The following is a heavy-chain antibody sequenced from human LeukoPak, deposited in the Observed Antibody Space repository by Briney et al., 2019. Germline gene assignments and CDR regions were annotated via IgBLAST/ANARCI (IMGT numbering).Heavy chain of an antibody. CDR3: ARLSSGSYTRGTFDI. D-gene: IGHD1-26*01. J-gene: IGHJ3*02. CDR1: GYTFTNHY. V-gene: IGHV1-46*01. CDR2: LNPKDGHT. Sequence: ASVKVSCKASGYTFTNHYMHWVRQAPGQGLEWMGILNPKDGHTTYAQMFQGRATMTRDTSSNTVYMELSSLRYEDTAVYFCARLSSGSYTRGTFDIWGQGTLVTVSS.